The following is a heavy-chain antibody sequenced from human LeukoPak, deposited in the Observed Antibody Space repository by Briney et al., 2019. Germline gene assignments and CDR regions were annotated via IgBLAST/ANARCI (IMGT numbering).Heavy chain of an antibody. CDR2: IYYSGRT. CDR1: GGSISSSSYY. CDR3: ARGGLDYYGSGRPSNPYYFDY. Sequence: SETLSLTCTVSGGSISSSSYYWGWIRQPPGKGLEWIGSIYYSGRTYYNPSLKSRVTISVDTSKNQFSLKLSSVTAADTAVYYCARGGLDYYGSGRPSNPYYFDYWGQGTLVTVSS. D-gene: IGHD3-10*01. V-gene: IGHV4-39*07. J-gene: IGHJ4*02.